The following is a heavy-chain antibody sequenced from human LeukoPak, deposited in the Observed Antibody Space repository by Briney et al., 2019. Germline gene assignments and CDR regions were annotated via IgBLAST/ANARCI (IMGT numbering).Heavy chain of an antibody. CDR3: ARDSDTTSGRDP. CDR1: GYTFTKYG. Sequence: ASVKVSCKAFGYTFTKYGISWVRQAPGQGLEWTGWISIIDGNTNYAQNLQGRVAMTTDTSTNTVYMELRSLRFDDTAVYYRARDSDTTSGRDPWGQGTLVTVSS. J-gene: IGHJ5*02. CDR2: ISIIDGNT. V-gene: IGHV1-18*01. D-gene: IGHD1-26*01.